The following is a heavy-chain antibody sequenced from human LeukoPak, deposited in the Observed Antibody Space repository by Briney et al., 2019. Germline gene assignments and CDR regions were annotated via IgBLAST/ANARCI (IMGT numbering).Heavy chain of an antibody. V-gene: IGHV4-59*13. Sequence: SETLSLTCTVSGGSISSYYWSWIRQPPGKGLEWIGYIYSSGSTKYSPSLTSRGAISLDTSKNDFSLRLSSVTAADTAVYYCARDRGYGGIFDYWGQGTLVTVYS. CDR2: IYSSGST. J-gene: IGHJ4*02. CDR3: ARDRGYGGIFDY. CDR1: GGSISSYY. D-gene: IGHD4-23*01.